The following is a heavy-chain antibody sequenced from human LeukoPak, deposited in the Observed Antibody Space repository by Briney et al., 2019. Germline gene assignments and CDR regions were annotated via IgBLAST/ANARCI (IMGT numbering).Heavy chain of an antibody. CDR2: ISYSGST. Sequence: PSETLSLTCTVSGGSISSYYWSWIRQPPGKGLEWIGYISYSGSTNYNPSLKSRVSISVETSKNQFSLKLSSVTAADTAVYYCARGNWNYASFRFDPWGQGTLVTVSS. J-gene: IGHJ5*02. D-gene: IGHD1-7*01. V-gene: IGHV4-59*01. CDR3: ARGNWNYASFRFDP. CDR1: GGSISSYY.